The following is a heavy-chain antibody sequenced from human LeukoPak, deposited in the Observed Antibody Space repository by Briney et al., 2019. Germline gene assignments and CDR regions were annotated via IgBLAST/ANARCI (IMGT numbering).Heavy chain of an antibody. CDR3: ARDKDFTIDY. V-gene: IGHV3-7*01. CDR2: MRTDGSVP. J-gene: IGHJ4*02. Sequence: GGSLRLSCEVSGFTFSYYMMTWVRQAPGEELEWVANMRTDGSVPSYVDSVKGRFTISRDNAKSSLYLQMNNLRVEDTAVYYCARDKDFTIDYWGQGTLVTVSS. D-gene: IGHD3-10*01. CDR1: GFTFSYYM.